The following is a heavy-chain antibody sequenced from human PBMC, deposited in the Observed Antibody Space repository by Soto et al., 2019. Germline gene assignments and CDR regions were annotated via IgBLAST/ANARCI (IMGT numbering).Heavy chain of an antibody. V-gene: IGHV4-31*11. D-gene: IGHD6-13*01. Sequence: SETLSLTCAVSGGSISSGGYYWSWIRQHPGKGLEWIGYIYYSGSTYYNPSLKSRVTISVDTSKNQFSLKLSSVTAADTAVYYCARDRGIAAENYYYYGMDVWGQGNTVTVSS. CDR1: GGSISSGGYY. CDR3: ARDRGIAAENYYYYGMDV. CDR2: IYYSGST. J-gene: IGHJ6*02.